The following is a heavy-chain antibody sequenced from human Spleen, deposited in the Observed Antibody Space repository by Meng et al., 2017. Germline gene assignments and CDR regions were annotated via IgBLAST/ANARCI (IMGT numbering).Heavy chain of an antibody. V-gene: IGHV1-2*06. J-gene: IGHJ4*02. CDR3: ATRGNPYLNC. CDR1: GYNFPDYY. CDR2: INPKSGDT. Sequence: QGQRVQAGAEVKKPGASVTVSCKPSGYNFPDYYIHWVRRAPGQGLEWMGRINPKSGDTHYAQKFQARVTMTGDTSISTAYMELSGLRSDDTAVYYCATRGNPYLNCWGQGTLVTVSS.